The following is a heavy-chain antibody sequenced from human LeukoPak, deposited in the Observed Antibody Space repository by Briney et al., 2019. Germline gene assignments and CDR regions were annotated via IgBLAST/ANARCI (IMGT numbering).Heavy chain of an antibody. Sequence: SETLSLTCTVSGGSISSGSYDWYWLRQPAGKGLEWIGHIYTSGSTDYNPSLNSRVTISRDTSKNHFSLQLSSVTAADTAVYFCARGRVSSSTWHSTYYYYFYMDVWGKGTTVTVSS. J-gene: IGHJ6*03. D-gene: IGHD4-11*01. CDR2: IYTSGST. V-gene: IGHV4-61*09. CDR3: ARGRVSSSTWHSTYYYYFYMDV. CDR1: GGSISSGSYD.